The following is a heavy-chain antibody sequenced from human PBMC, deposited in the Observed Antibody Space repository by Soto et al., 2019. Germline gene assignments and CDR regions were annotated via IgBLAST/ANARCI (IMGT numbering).Heavy chain of an antibody. J-gene: IGHJ4*02. Sequence: EVQLVESGGGLVKPGGSLRLSCAASGFTFSNAWMNWVRQAPGKGLEWVGRIKSKTDGGTTDYAAHVKGRVTISRDDSKITMYLKMNSLKTEDTAVYYCTTDKVARITTIVVVGINDYWGQGTLVTVSS. CDR2: IKSKTDGGTT. CDR1: GFTFSNAW. CDR3: TTDKVARITTIVVVGINDY. D-gene: IGHD3-22*01. V-gene: IGHV3-15*07.